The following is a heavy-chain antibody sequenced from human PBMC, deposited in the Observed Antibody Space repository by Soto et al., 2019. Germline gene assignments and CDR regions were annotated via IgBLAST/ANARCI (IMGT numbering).Heavy chain of an antibody. CDR3: ARGKRDLYYYGSGRTYYYYMDV. CDR2: TYYRSKWYN. Sequence: SQTLSLTCAISGDSVSSNSAAWNWIRQSPSRGLEWLGRTYYRSKWYNDYAVSVKSRITINPDTSKNQFSLQLNSVTPEDTAVYYCARGKRDLYYYGSGRTYYYYMDVRGKGTTVTVSS. D-gene: IGHD3-10*01. J-gene: IGHJ6*03. V-gene: IGHV6-1*01. CDR1: GDSVSSNSAA.